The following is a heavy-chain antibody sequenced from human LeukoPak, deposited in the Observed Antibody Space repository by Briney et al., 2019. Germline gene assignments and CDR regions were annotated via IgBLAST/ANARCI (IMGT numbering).Heavy chain of an antibody. D-gene: IGHD6-19*01. CDR2: INPNSGGT. V-gene: IGHV1-2*02. CDR1: GYTFTGYY. J-gene: IGHJ5*02. Sequence: ASVTVSCKASGYTFTGYYMHWVRQAPGQGLEWMGWINPNSGGTNYAQKFQGRVTMTRDTSISTAYMELSRLRSDDTAVYYCARGQARLSWFDPWGQGTLVTVSS. CDR3: ARGQARLSWFDP.